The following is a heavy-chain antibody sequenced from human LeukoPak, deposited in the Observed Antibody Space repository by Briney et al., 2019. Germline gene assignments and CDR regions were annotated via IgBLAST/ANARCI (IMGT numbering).Heavy chain of an antibody. V-gene: IGHV3-21*01. CDR2: ISSSSSYI. CDR3: ARSTRPGAFDI. CDR1: GFTFSSYS. J-gene: IGHJ3*02. D-gene: IGHD1-1*01. Sequence: KPGGSLRLSCAASGFTFSSYSMNWVRQAPGKGLEWVSSISSSSSYIYYADSVKGRFTISRNNSKNTLYLQMNSLRAEDTAVYYCARSTRPGAFDIWGQGTVVTVSS.